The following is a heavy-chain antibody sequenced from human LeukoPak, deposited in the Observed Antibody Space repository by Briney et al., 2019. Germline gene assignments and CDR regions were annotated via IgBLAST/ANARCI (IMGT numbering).Heavy chain of an antibody. CDR2: IYHSGNT. V-gene: IGHV4-59*08. Sequence: SETLSLTCTVSGGSISSYYWSWIRQPPGKGQEWGGYIYHSGNTNYNPSLKSRGTVSLDMSKNQFSLKLTSVTAADTAVYYCARHGGYGSYYYYYGMDVWGQGTTVTVSS. CDR3: ARHGGYGSYYYYYGMDV. CDR1: GGSISSYY. D-gene: IGHD5-12*01. J-gene: IGHJ6*02.